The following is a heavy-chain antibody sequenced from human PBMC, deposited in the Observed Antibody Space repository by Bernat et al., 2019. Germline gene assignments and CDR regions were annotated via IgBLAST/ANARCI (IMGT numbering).Heavy chain of an antibody. Sequence: EVQLVESGGGLVKPGGSLRLSCAASGFTFSSYAMSWVRQAPGKGLEWVSSLGGSNTYYADSVKGRFTISRDNSKNTLYLQMNSLRAEDTAVYYCAKDRRWDGYCSSTSCTVDYWGQGTLVTVSS. CDR1: GFTFSSYA. D-gene: IGHD2-2*01. CDR2: LGGSNT. V-gene: IGHV3-23*04. J-gene: IGHJ4*02. CDR3: AKDRRWDGYCSSTSCTVDY.